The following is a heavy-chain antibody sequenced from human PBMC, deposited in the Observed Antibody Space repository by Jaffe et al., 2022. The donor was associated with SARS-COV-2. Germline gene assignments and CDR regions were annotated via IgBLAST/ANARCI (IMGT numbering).Heavy chain of an antibody. D-gene: IGHD6-13*01. J-gene: IGHJ4*02. CDR3: AKAYSWLLDGGIVAFDY. CDR1: GFTFSSYA. Sequence: EVQLLESGGGLVQPGGSLRLSCAASGFTFSSYAMSWVRQAPGKGLEWVSAISGSGGSTYYADSVKGRFTISRDNSKNTLYLQMNSLRAEDTAVYYCAKAYSWLLDGGIVAFDYWGQGTLVTVSS. CDR2: ISGSGGST. V-gene: IGHV3-23*01.